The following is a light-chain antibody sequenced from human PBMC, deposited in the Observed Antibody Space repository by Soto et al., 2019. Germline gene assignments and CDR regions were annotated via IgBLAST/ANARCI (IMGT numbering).Light chain of an antibody. CDR3: QQYNTWPLT. CDR2: DAS. Sequence: ETVMTQSPATLSVSPGERPTLSCRASQSVSSNLAWYQQKPGQAPRLLIYDASTRATGIPARFSGSGSGTEFTLTISRLQSEDLAVYYCQQYNTWPLTFGPGTKVDIK. J-gene: IGKJ3*01. CDR1: QSVSSN. V-gene: IGKV3-15*01.